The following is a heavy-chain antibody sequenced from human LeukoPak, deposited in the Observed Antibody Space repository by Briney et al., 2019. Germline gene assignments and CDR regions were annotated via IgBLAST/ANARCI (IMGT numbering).Heavy chain of an antibody. Sequence: PSETLSLTCTVSGGSISSSSYYWGWIRQPPGKGLEWIGSIYYSGSTYYNPSLKSRVTISVDTSKNQFSLKLSSVTAADTAVYYCAHTLRSSSSWYHYYYGMDVWGQGTTDTVSS. CDR2: IYYSGST. D-gene: IGHD6-13*01. CDR1: GGSISSSSYY. V-gene: IGHV4-39*01. J-gene: IGHJ6*02. CDR3: AHTLRSSSSWYHYYYGMDV.